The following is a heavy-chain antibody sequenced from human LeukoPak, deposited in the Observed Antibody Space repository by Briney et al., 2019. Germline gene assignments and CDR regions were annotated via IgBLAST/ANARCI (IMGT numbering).Heavy chain of an antibody. V-gene: IGHV1-2*06. J-gene: IGHJ3*02. CDR1: GYTFTGYY. CDR3: ARDAGALDS. Sequence: ASVKVSCKASGYTFTGYYMHWVRQAPGQGLEWMGRINPNNGGTNHAQKFQGRVTMARDTSITTAYIGLSRLRSDDTAVYYCARDAGALDSWGQGTMVTVSS. CDR2: INPNNGGT.